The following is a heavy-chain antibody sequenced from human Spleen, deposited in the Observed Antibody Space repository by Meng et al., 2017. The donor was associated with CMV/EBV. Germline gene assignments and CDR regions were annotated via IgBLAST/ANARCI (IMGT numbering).Heavy chain of an antibody. CDR1: EYTFSSYF. J-gene: IGHJ3*01. CDR2: ISPSGGNT. V-gene: IGHV1-46*01. CDR3: ARDLVGYDAFDV. D-gene: IGHD3-22*01. Sequence: ASVKVSCKASEYTFSSYFIHWVRQAPGQGLEWMGIISPSGGNTTYAQNFQGGVTLTSDTSTNTVYMELSRLRYEDTAVYYCARDLVGYDAFDVWGQGTMVTVSS.